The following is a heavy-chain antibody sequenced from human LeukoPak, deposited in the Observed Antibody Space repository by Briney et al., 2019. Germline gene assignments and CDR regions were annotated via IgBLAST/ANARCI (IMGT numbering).Heavy chain of an antibody. CDR2: IYYSGST. D-gene: IGHD3-22*01. V-gene: IGHV4-59*01. CDR1: GGSISSYY. J-gene: IGHJ4*02. CDR3: ARDRSSGYFDY. Sequence: SETLSLTCTVSGGSISSYYWSWIRQPPGKGLEWIGYIYYSGSTNYNPSLKSRVTISVDTSKNQFSLKLSSVTAADTAVYYCARDRSSGYFDYWGQGTLVTVSS.